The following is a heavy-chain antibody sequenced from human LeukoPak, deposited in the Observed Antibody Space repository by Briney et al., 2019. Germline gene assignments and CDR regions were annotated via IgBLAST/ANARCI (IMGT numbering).Heavy chain of an antibody. D-gene: IGHD6-19*01. CDR2: INHSGST. V-gene: IGHV4-34*01. J-gene: IGHJ4*02. CDR1: GFTFSSYG. Sequence: PGGSLRLSCAASGFTFSSYGMHWVRQPPGKGLEWIGEINHSGSTNYNPSLKSRVTISVDTSKNQFSLKLSSVTAADTAVYYCARVETRDIAVAGRHFDYWGQGTLVTVPS. CDR3: ARVETRDIAVAGRHFDY.